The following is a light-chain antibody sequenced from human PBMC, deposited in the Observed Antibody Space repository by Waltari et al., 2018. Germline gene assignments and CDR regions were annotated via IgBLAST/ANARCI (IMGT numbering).Light chain of an antibody. J-gene: IGKJ3*01. CDR1: QGISSY. V-gene: IGKV1-9*01. CDR2: AAS. Sequence: DIQLTQSPSFLSASVGDRVTMTCRASQGISSYLAWYQQKPGKAPKILVYAASTLQSGVPSRFSGSGSGTEFTLTISSLQPEDFATYYCQKLNAYPLTFGPGTKVDFK. CDR3: QKLNAYPLT.